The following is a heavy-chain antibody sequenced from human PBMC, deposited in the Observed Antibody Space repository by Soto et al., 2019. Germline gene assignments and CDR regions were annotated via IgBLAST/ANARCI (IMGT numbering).Heavy chain of an antibody. CDR3: ARGNVVAIDY. J-gene: IGHJ4*02. V-gene: IGHV4-30-2*01. CDR1: GGSISSGGYS. D-gene: IGHD2-21*01. Sequence: PSETLSLTCAVSGGSISSGGYSWSWIRQPPGKGLEWIGYIYHSGSTFYNPSLKSRVTISVDRSKNHFSLKLSSVTAADTAVYYCARGNVVAIDYWGQGTLVTVSS. CDR2: IYHSGST.